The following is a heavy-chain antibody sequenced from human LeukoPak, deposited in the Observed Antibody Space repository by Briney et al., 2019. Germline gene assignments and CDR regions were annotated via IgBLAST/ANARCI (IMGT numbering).Heavy chain of an antibody. D-gene: IGHD7-27*01. Sequence: GGSLRLSCAASGFTFSSYGMHWVRQAPGKGLEWVSFIRYDGSNEYYADSVRGRFTISRDNSKNTLYLQMNSLRAEDTAVYYCARDSGADPYYYYYMDVWGKGTTVTVSS. CDR3: ARDSGADPYYYYYMDV. CDR1: GFTFSSYG. CDR2: IRYDGSNE. V-gene: IGHV3-30*02. J-gene: IGHJ6*03.